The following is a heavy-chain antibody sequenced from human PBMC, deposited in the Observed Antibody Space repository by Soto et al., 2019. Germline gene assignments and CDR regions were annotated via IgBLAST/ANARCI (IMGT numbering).Heavy chain of an antibody. V-gene: IGHV1-69*06. D-gene: IGHD3-22*01. J-gene: IGHJ3*02. CDR3: ARGVINYYYDSSGYPEDAFDI. Sequence: SVKVSCKASGGTFSSYAISWVRQAPGQGLEWMGGIIPIFGTANYAQKFQGRVTITADKSTSTAYMELSSLRSEDTAVYYCARGVINYYYDSSGYPEDAFDIWGQGTMVTVSS. CDR2: IIPIFGTA. CDR1: GGTFSSYA.